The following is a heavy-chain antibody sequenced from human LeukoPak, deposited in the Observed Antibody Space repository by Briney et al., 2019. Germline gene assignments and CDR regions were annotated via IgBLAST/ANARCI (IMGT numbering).Heavy chain of an antibody. CDR1: GDSMRSYF. V-gene: IGHV4-59*12. CDR3: ARGGRVQLWLVSPNWFDP. CDR2: IYYSGAI. J-gene: IGHJ5*02. Sequence: SETLSLTCTVSGDSMRSYFWSWIRQPPGKGLEWIGYIYYSGAINYNPFLKSRVTISVDASKNQFSLKLSSVTAADTAVYYCARGGRVQLWLVSPNWFDPWGQGTLVTVSS. D-gene: IGHD5-18*01.